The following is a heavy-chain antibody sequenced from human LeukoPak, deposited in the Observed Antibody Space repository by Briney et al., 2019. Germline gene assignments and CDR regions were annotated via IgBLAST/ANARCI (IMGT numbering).Heavy chain of an antibody. CDR1: GFTFSSYA. CDR3: AKEGGRITIFGVADMDV. D-gene: IGHD3-3*01. Sequence: GGSLRLSCAASGFTFSSYAMSWVRQAPGKGLEWVSAISGSGGSTYYADSVKGRFTISRDNSKNTLYLQMNSLRAEDTAVYYCAKEGGRITIFGVADMDVWGKGTTVTVSS. CDR2: ISGSGGST. V-gene: IGHV3-23*01. J-gene: IGHJ6*03.